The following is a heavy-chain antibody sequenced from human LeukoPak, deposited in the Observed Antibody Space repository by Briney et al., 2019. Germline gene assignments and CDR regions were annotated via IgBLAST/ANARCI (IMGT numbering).Heavy chain of an antibody. CDR1: GFTFSSYA. CDR2: IGYGGKTK. J-gene: IGHJ5*02. D-gene: IGHD5-12*01. CDR3: ARDYSGWSLDP. Sequence: PGGSLRLSCAASGFTFSSYAMSWVRQAPGKGLEWVSYIGYGGKTKYYADSVKGRFTISRDNAKNSLYLQMNSLRAEDTAVYYCARDYSGWSLDPWGQGTLVTVSS. V-gene: IGHV3-48*03.